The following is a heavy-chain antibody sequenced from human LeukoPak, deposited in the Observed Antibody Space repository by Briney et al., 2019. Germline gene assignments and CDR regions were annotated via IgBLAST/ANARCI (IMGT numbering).Heavy chain of an antibody. CDR1: GFTFSSYS. V-gene: IGHV3-21*01. CDR3: ARDYRTNGDYHAFDI. J-gene: IGHJ3*02. CDR2: ISSSSSYI. D-gene: IGHD4-17*01. Sequence: PGGSLRLSCAASGFTFSSYSMNWVRQAPGKGLEWVSSISSSSSYIYYADSVKGRFTISRDNAKNSLYLQMNSLRTEDTAVYFCARDYRTNGDYHAFDIWGQGTMVTVSS.